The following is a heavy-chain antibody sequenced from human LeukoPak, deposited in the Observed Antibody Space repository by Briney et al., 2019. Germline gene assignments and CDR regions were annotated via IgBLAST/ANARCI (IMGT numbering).Heavy chain of an antibody. CDR3: ARAHYGDFFDY. D-gene: IGHD4-17*01. Sequence: PSETLSLTCNVSGGAISNYYWSWIRQPPGKGLEWIGYINYSGSAFYNPSVKSRVTISVDTSKNQFSLKLNSVTAADTAVYYCARAHYGDFFDYWGQGTLVTVSS. CDR1: GGAISNYY. J-gene: IGHJ4*02. V-gene: IGHV4-59*08. CDR2: INYSGSA.